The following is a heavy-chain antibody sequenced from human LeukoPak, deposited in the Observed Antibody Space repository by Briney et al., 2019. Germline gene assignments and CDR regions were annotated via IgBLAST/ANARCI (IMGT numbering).Heavy chain of an antibody. Sequence: GGSLRLSCAASVFTVSSNYMSLVRQAPGKGLEWVSVIYSGGSTYYADSVKGRFTISRHNSKNTLYLQMNSLRVEDTAVYYCARSGGSQWLANDYWGQGTLVTVSS. V-gene: IGHV3-53*04. D-gene: IGHD6-19*01. CDR3: ARSGGSQWLANDY. J-gene: IGHJ4*02. CDR2: IYSGGST. CDR1: VFTVSSNY.